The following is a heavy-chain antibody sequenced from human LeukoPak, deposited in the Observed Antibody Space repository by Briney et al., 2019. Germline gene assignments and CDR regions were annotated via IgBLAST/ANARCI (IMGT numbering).Heavy chain of an antibody. CDR3: AKDPVNIVVVPAAGDAFDI. J-gene: IGHJ3*02. CDR1: GFTFSNFA. Sequence: TGGSLRLSCRASGFTFSNFAMNWVRQAPGQGLEWVSSISSTTTYIYYADSVKGRFTISRDNSKNTLYLQMNSLRAEDTAVYYCAKDPVNIVVVPAAGDAFDIWGQGTMVTVSS. V-gene: IGHV3-21*01. CDR2: ISSTTTYI. D-gene: IGHD2-2*01.